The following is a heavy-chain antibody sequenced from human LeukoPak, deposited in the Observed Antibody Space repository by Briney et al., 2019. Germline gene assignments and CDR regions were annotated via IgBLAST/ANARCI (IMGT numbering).Heavy chain of an antibody. J-gene: IGHJ5*02. CDR1: GGSINSYY. V-gene: IGHV4-59*12. CDR2: IYYSGTT. Sequence: SETLSLTCTVSGGSINSYYWSWIRQPPGKGLEWIGYIYYSGTTNYNPSLKSRVTISVDTSKNQFSLRLISVTAADTAVYFCARGRGGGGSSNNWFDPWGWGTLVIVSS. D-gene: IGHD2-15*01. CDR3: ARGRGGGGSSNNWFDP.